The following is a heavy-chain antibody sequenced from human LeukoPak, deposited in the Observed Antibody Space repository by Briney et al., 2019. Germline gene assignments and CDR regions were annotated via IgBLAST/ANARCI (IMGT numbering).Heavy chain of an antibody. CDR1: GFTVSSNY. CDR2: IHSDGIT. V-gene: IGHV3-53*01. Sequence: GGSLRLSCAASGFTVSSNYMSWVRQAPGKGLEWVSVIHSDGITYYADSVKGRFTISRDNSINTLYLQMSNLRAEDTALYYCASTSIIRGYDHDQYYWGQGTLVTVS. J-gene: IGHJ4*02. CDR3: ASTSIIRGYDHDQYY. D-gene: IGHD5-12*01.